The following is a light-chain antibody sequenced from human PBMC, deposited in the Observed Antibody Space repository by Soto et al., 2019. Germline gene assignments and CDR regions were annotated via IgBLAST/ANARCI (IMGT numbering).Light chain of an antibody. CDR1: QDINKN. V-gene: IGKV1-33*01. J-gene: IGKJ5*01. CDR2: DAS. CDR3: QQYESLPLT. Sequence: DIKMTQSPSSLSASVGDRVTITCQAGQDINKNLIWYQQKPGKAPKLLIYDASDLETGVPSRFSGSGSGTGFTFTISSLQPEDFATYYCQQYESLPLTFGQGTRLEIK.